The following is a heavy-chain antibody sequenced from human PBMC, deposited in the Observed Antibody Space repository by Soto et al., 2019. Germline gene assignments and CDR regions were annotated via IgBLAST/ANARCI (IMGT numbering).Heavy chain of an antibody. CDR3: ARSGTYEPLYY. CDR1: GFTLSSYE. CDR2: ISGSGRTI. Sequence: GGSLRLSCAASGFTLSSYEMNWVRQAPGKGLEWVSYISGSGRTIYYADSVKGRFTISRDNAKNSLYLQMNSLRAEDTAVYYCARSGTYEPLYYWGQETLVTVSS. V-gene: IGHV3-48*03. J-gene: IGHJ4*02. D-gene: IGHD1-26*01.